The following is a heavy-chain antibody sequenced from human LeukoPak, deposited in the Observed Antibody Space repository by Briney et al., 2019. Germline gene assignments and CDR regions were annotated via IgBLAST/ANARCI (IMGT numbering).Heavy chain of an antibody. CDR1: GGTFSSYA. CDR3: AGGGKQQLVLSFDY. CDR2: IIPIFGTA. J-gene: IGHJ4*02. Sequence: ASVKVSCKASGGTFSSYAISWVRQAPGQGLEWMGGIIPIFGTANYAQKFQGRVTITTDESTSTAYMELSSLRSEDTAVYYCAGGGKQQLVLSFDYWGQGTLVTVSS. D-gene: IGHD6-13*01. V-gene: IGHV1-69*05.